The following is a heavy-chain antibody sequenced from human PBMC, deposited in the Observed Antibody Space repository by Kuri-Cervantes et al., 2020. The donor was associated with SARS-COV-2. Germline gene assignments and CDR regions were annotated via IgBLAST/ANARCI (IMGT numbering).Heavy chain of an antibody. J-gene: IGHJ6*03. Sequence: GGSLRLSCAASGFTFSSYSMNWVRQAPGKGLEWVSSISSSSSYIYYADSVKGRFTISRDNAKNSLYLQMNSLRAEDTAVYYCARDGVSLKGYYCYYMDVWGKGTTVTVSS. CDR2: ISSSSSYI. V-gene: IGHV3-21*01. CDR3: ARDGVSLKGYYCYYMDV. D-gene: IGHD2-15*01. CDR1: GFTFSSYS.